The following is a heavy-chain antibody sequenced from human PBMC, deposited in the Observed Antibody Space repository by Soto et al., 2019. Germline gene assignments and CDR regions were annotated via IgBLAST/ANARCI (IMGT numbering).Heavy chain of an antibody. J-gene: IGHJ1*01. Sequence: EVQLVESGGGLVQPGGSLRLSCAASGFTFSSYWMHWVRQAPGKGLVWVSSISTDASSTSYADPVKGRFTISRDNAKNTLYLQMNSGRAEDTAVYYCARLPNKSPQNWGQGTLVIVSP. CDR2: ISTDASST. CDR3: ARLPNKSPQN. V-gene: IGHV3-74*01. CDR1: GFTFSSYW.